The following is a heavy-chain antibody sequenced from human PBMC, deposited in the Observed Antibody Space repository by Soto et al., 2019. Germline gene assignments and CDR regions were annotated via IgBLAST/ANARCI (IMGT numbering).Heavy chain of an antibody. D-gene: IGHD5-18*01. CDR3: ARRGGYSYHEIGY. Sequence: SETLSLTCTVSGGSISSSSYYWGWIRQPPGKGLEWIGSIYYSGSTYYNPSLKSRVTISVDTSKNQFSLKLSSVTAADTAVYYCARRGGYSYHEIGYWGQGTLVTVSS. CDR2: IYYSGST. J-gene: IGHJ4*02. V-gene: IGHV4-39*01. CDR1: GGSISSSSYY.